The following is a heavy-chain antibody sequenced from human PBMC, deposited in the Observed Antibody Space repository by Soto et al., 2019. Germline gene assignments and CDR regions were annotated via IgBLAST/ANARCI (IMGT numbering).Heavy chain of an antibody. D-gene: IGHD3-16*01. V-gene: IGHV4-31*03. J-gene: IGHJ4*02. Sequence: SETLSLTCTVSGASITTGGSYWGWIRQPPGKGLEWIAYMHYDGETLHNPSLRSRITISSDKSKNQFSLRLTSVTATDTAVYYCARTSVGASSTTFFWVQGTLGTVSS. CDR2: MHYDGET. CDR3: ARTSVGASSTTFF. CDR1: GASITTGGSY.